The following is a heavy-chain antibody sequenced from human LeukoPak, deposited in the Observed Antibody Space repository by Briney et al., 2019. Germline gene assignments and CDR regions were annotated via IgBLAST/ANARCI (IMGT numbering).Heavy chain of an antibody. V-gene: IGHV3-15*01. Sequence: GGSLRLSCVASGFTFTNAWMSWVRQAPGKGLEWVGHIKSKTDGETTDYPAPVKGRFIISRDDSKHTLYLQINSLRTDDTAVYYCAKDSYSKGDYWGQGTLVTVSS. CDR3: AKDSYSKGDY. D-gene: IGHD4-11*01. CDR1: GFTFTNAW. CDR2: IKSKTDGETT. J-gene: IGHJ4*02.